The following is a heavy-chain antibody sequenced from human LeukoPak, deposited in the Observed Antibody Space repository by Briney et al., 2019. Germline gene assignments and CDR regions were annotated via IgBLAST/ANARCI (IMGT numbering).Heavy chain of an antibody. D-gene: IGHD1-14*01. J-gene: IGHJ4*02. Sequence: PGGSLRLSCAASGFTFSSDWMSWVRQAPGKGLESVANIKQDGSERYYVDSVKGRFTISRDNAKNSLYLQMNSLRAEDTAVYYCARGLYNRNYWGQGTLVTVSS. CDR1: GFTFSSDW. CDR3: ARGLYNRNY. V-gene: IGHV3-7*01. CDR2: IKQDGSER.